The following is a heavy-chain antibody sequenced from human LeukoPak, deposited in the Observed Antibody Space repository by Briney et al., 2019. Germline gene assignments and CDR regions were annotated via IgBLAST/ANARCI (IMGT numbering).Heavy chain of an antibody. J-gene: IGHJ4*02. D-gene: IGHD2-21*01. CDR3: VKPGAYCGSNFCYYDSDY. CDR2: ISSSGSST. Sequence: QSGGSLRLSCVVSGLKFGESVFTWVRQAPGKGLEWVSSISSSGSSTFYGDSVKGRFTISRDTSRNTLYLQMQRLTPNDTAVYFCVKPGAYCGSNFCYYDSDYWGQGTLVTVSS. CDR1: GLKFGESV. V-gene: IGHV3-23*01.